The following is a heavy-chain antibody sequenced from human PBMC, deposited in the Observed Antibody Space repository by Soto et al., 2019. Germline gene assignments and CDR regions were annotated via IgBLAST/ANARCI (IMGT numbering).Heavy chain of an antibody. CDR3: ARDLYSSGWYPNYFDY. V-gene: IGHV3-48*01. J-gene: IGHJ4*02. Sequence: GGSLRLSCAASGFTVSSYSMNWVRQAPGKGLEWVSYISSSSSTIYYADSVKGRFTISRDNAKNSLYLQMNSLRAEDTAVYYCARDLYSSGWYPNYFDYWGQGTLVTVSS. CDR2: ISSSSSTI. CDR1: GFTVSSYS. D-gene: IGHD6-19*01.